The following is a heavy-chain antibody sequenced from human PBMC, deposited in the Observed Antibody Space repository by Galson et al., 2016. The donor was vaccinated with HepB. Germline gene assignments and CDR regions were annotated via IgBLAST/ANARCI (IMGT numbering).Heavy chain of an antibody. J-gene: IGHJ4*02. CDR3: ANVDWGTNWGC. CDR2: LHGVGGDT. D-gene: IGHD7-27*01. V-gene: IGHV3-23*01. CDR1: GFTLRSYP. Sequence: SLRLSCAASGFTLRSYPMSWVRQAPGKGLEWVSALHGVGGDTFYADSVKGRFTVSGDDSKNTMYPQMRSLRAEDAAVYYCANVDWGTNWGCWGQGTLVAVSS.